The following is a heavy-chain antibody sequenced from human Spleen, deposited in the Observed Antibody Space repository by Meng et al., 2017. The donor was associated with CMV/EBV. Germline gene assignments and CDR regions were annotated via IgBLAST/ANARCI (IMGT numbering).Heavy chain of an antibody. CDR3: VRIGGTSWYADY. V-gene: IGHV3-20*01. J-gene: IGHJ4*02. CDR1: GFIFENHA. D-gene: IGHD6-13*01. CDR2: INWNAGST. Sequence: GGSLRLSCAASGFIFENHAMAWVRQVPGKGLELVSRINWNAGSTGYAESVKGRFTVSRDNAKNSLHLQMNSLTAEDTAWYHCVRIGGTSWYADYWGQGTLVTVSS.